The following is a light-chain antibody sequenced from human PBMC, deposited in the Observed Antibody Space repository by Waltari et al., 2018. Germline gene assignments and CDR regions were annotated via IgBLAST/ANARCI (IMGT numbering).Light chain of an antibody. J-gene: IGLJ3*02. CDR3: SSYTTSGTWV. Sequence: QSALTQPASVSGSPGQSITISCPGTSSAVGAYIHVSWYQQRPGKAPKLIIHNVSNRPSGVSNRFSGSKSANTASLTISGLQAEDEADYYCSSYTTSGTWVFGGGTKVTVL. CDR2: NVS. V-gene: IGLV2-14*03. CDR1: SSAVGAYIH.